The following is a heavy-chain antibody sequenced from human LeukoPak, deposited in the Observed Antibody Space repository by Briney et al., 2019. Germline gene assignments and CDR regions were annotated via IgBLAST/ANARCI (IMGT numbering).Heavy chain of an antibody. J-gene: IGHJ5*02. CDR2: INPNSGGT. V-gene: IGHV1-2*02. D-gene: IGHD1-26*01. CDR1: GYTFTGYY. CDR3: ARLSGSPSQGYNWFDP. Sequence: GASVKVSCKASGYTFTGYYMHWVRQAPGQGLEWMGWINPNSGGTNYAQKFQGRVTMTRDTSISTAYMELSRLRSDDTAVYYCARLSGSPSQGYNWFDPWGQGTLVTVSS.